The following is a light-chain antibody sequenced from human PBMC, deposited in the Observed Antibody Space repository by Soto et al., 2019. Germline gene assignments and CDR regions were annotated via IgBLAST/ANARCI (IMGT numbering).Light chain of an antibody. CDR3: SSYAGSDIFYV. V-gene: IGLV2-8*01. CDR1: SSDVGGYNY. CDR2: EVS. J-gene: IGLJ1*01. Sequence: QSALTQPPSASGSPGQSVTISCNGTSSDVGGYNYVSWYQQHPGKAPKVMIYEVSKRPSGVPDRFSGSKSGHTASLTVSGLQAEDEADYYCSSYAGSDIFYVFGTGTKVTVL.